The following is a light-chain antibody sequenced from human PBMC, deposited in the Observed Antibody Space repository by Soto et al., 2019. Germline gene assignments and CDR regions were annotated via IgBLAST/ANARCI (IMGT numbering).Light chain of an antibody. CDR3: QQYNNWPPSYT. V-gene: IGKV3-15*01. Sequence: EIVMTQSPATLSVSPGERATLSCRASQSVGSNLAWYQQKPGQAPRLLIYGASTRAPDIPARFSGSGSGTEFTLTISSLQSEDFAVYYCQQYNNWPPSYTFGQGTKLEIK. CDR1: QSVGSN. CDR2: GAS. J-gene: IGKJ2*01.